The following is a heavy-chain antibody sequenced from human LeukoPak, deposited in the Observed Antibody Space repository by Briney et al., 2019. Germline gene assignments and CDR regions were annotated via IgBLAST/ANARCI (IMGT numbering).Heavy chain of an antibody. J-gene: IGHJ5*02. Sequence: SETLSLTCTVSGGSFSTYHWSWIRQPPGKGLEWIGYIYYSGSTNYNPSLKSRVTISIDTSKNQFSLKVISVTAADTAVYYCARLTWFDPWGQGTLVTVSS. CDR3: ARLTWFDP. D-gene: IGHD2-21*02. V-gene: IGHV4-59*12. CDR1: GGSFSTYH. CDR2: IYYSGST.